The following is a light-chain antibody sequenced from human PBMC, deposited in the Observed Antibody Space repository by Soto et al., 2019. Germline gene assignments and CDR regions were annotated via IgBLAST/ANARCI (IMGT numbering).Light chain of an antibody. Sequence: EIVMTQSPATLSVSPGERATLSCRASQSIRNNLIWYQQKSGQAPRLLIYGASTRATGIPARFSGSGSGTDFTLTISRLEPEDFAVYYCQQYGSSPLTFGGGTKVDIK. V-gene: IGKV3-15*01. CDR1: QSIRNN. CDR2: GAS. CDR3: QQYGSSPLT. J-gene: IGKJ4*01.